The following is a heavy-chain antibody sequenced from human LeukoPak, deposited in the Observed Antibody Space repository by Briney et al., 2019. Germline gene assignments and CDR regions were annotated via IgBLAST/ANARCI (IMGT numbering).Heavy chain of an antibody. V-gene: IGHV4-39*01. J-gene: IGHJ4*02. CDR2: IYYSGTT. CDR1: GGSIRSSDYY. Sequence: SETLSLTCTVSGGSIRSSDYYWGWIRQPPGKGLEWIASIYYSGTTHYNPSHQSRVTMSVDTSKNQFSLRLSSVTTADTAVYYCARGTVAAADYWGQGTLVTVSS. CDR3: ARGTVAAADY. D-gene: IGHD6-13*01.